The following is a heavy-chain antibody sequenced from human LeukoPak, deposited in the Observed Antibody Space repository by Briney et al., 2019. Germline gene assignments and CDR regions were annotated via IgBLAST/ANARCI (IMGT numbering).Heavy chain of an antibody. V-gene: IGHV6-1*01. CDR2: TYYRSKWYN. Sequence: SQTLSLTCAISGDSVSSNSAAWNWTRQSPSRGLEWLGRTYYRSKWYNDHAVSVKSRITINPDTSKNQFSLQLNSVTPEDKAVYYCARATYSYAYYWGQGTLVTVSS. D-gene: IGHD5-18*01. CDR1: GDSVSSNSAA. CDR3: ARATYSYAYY. J-gene: IGHJ4*02.